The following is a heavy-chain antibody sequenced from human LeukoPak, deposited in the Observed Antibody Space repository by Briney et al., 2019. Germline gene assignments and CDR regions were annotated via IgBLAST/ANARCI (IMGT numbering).Heavy chain of an antibody. CDR3: AKDFLRITMVRGSFDY. CDR1: GFTFSSYG. J-gene: IGHJ4*02. CDR2: ISGSGGST. V-gene: IGHV3-23*01. Sequence: GGSLRLSCAASGFTFSSYGMHWVRQAPGKGLEWVSAISGSGGSTYYADSVKGRFTISRDNSKNTLYLQMNSLRAEDTAVYYCAKDFLRITMVRGSFDYWGQGTLVTVSS. D-gene: IGHD3-10*01.